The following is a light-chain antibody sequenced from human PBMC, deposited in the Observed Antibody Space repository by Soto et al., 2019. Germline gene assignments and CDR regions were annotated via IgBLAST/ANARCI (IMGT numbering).Light chain of an antibody. J-gene: IGKJ2*01. CDR3: QQYDDSPRT. V-gene: IGKV3-15*01. Sequence: EIVMTQSPDTLSVSPGEGATLSCRVSQSIRSNLAWYQQRPGQAPRLLMYGASTRADGIPARFTGSGSGTEFTLTISSLQSEDFALYHCQQYDDSPRTFGQGTRLAIK. CDR2: GAS. CDR1: QSIRSN.